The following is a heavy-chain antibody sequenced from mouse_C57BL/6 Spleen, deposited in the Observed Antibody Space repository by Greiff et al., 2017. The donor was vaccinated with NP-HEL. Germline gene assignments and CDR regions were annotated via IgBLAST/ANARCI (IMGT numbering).Heavy chain of an antibody. CDR3: ARDRGYGRGYFDV. D-gene: IGHD1-1*01. CDR2: ISDGGSYT. V-gene: IGHV5-4*01. J-gene: IGHJ1*03. Sequence: EVQLVESGGGLVKPGGSLKLSCAASGFTFSSYAMSWVRQTPEKRLEWVATISDGGSYTYYPDNVKGRFTISRDNAKNNLYLQMSHLKSEDTAMYYCARDRGYGRGYFDVWGTGTTVTVSS. CDR1: GFTFSSYA.